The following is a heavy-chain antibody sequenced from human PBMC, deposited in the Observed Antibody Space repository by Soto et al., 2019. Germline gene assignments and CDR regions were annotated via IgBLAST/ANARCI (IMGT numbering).Heavy chain of an antibody. CDR3: AQEGGYCSSTSCHGRVYY. CDR2: ISGSGGST. J-gene: IGHJ4*02. CDR1: GFTFSSYA. V-gene: IGHV3-23*01. D-gene: IGHD2-2*03. Sequence: EVQLLESGGGLVQPGGSLRLSCAASGFTFSSYAMSWVRQAPGKGLEWVSAISGSGGSTYYADSVKGRFTTSRDNSKNTLYRQMNSLRAQDTAVYYCAQEGGYCSSTSCHGRVYYWGQGTLVTVTS.